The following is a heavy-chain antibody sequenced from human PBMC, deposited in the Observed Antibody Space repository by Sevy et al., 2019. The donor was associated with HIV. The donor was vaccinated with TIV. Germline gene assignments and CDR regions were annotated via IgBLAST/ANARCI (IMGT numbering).Heavy chain of an antibody. CDR3: ATSGQVTHCTNGVCPSSGAFDI. Sequence: GGSLRLSCAASGFTFSSYGMHWVRQAPGKGLEWVAVISYDGSNKYYADSVKGRFTISRDNSKNTLYLQMNSLRAEDTAVYYCATSGQVTHCTNGVCPSSGAFDIWGQGTMVTVSS. D-gene: IGHD2-8*01. J-gene: IGHJ3*02. CDR2: ISYDGSNK. V-gene: IGHV3-30*03. CDR1: GFTFSSYG.